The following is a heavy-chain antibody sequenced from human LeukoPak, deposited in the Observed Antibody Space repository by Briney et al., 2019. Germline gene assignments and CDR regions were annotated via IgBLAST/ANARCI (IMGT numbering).Heavy chain of an antibody. V-gene: IGHV4-4*07. CDR1: GASTGAYH. D-gene: IGHD3-16*02. CDR2: IYSSGRT. CDR3: ARGRRGYDYVWGSYRSNWFDP. Sequence: PSETLSLTAAVSGASTGAYHSSWIRQPAGQGLEWIGRIYSSGRTNYIPSLKSRLTMSVDTSKNQFSLKLNSVTAADTAVYYCARGRRGYDYVWGSYRSNWFDPWGQGTLVTVSS. J-gene: IGHJ5*02.